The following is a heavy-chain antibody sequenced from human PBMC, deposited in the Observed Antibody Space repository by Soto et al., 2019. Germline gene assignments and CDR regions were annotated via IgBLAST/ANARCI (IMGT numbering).Heavy chain of an antibody. Sequence: QVQLQESGPGLVKPAETLSLTGTVSGGSISSYDWSWIRQPTGKGLEWIGYIYFSGSANYNPSLKSRVTISVDTSKNQFSLKLSSVTAADTAVYYCARRYSGYGDYWGQGTLVTVSS. CDR3: ARRYSGYGDY. J-gene: IGHJ4*02. V-gene: IGHV4-59*08. CDR1: GGSISSYD. CDR2: IYFSGSA. D-gene: IGHD5-12*01.